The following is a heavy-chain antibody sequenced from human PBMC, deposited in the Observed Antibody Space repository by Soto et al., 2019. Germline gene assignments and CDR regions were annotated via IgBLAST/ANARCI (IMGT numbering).Heavy chain of an antibody. D-gene: IGHD2-15*01. Sequence: QVQLQQWGAGLLKPSDTLSLTCAVYGGSFSYYYWTWVRQPPGKGLEWIGEINHNGRANYNPSLKTRLTMSLDTSNNQFSLRLSSVTAADTAVYYCASQGYCRDLRCYRSTGFWSFDLWGRGTLVTVSS. V-gene: IGHV4-34*01. CDR3: ASQGYCRDLRCYRSTGFWSFDL. CDR2: INHNGRA. J-gene: IGHJ2*01. CDR1: GGSFSYYY.